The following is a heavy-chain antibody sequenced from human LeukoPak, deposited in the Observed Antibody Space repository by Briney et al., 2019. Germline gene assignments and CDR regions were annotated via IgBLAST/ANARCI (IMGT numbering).Heavy chain of an antibody. CDR3: ARVAGASDRRDAFDI. J-gene: IGHJ3*02. V-gene: IGHV1-18*01. CDR2: ISAYNGNT. Sequence: GASVKVSXKASGYTFTSYGISWVRQAPGQGLEWMGWISAYNGNTNYAQKLQGRVTMTTDTSTSTAYMELRSLRSDDTAVYYCARVAGASDRRDAFDIWGQGTMVTVSS. CDR1: GYTFTSYG. D-gene: IGHD1-26*01.